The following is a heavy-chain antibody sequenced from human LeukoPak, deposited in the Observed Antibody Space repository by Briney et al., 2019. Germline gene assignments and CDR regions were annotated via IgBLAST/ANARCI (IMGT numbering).Heavy chain of an antibody. D-gene: IGHD3-9*01. CDR2: ISAYNGNT. J-gene: IGHJ3*02. CDR1: GYTFTSYG. V-gene: IGHV1-18*04. CDR3: ARVREYYDILTGLDAFDI. Sequence: ASVNVSCKASGYTFTSYGISWVRQAPGQGLEWMGWISAYNGNTNYAQKLQGRVTMTTDTSTSTAYMELRSLRSDDTAVYYCARVREYYDILTGLDAFDIWGQGTMVTVSS.